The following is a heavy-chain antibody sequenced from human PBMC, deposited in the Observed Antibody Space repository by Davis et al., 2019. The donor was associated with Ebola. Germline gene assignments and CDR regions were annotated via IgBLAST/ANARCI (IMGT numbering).Heavy chain of an antibody. CDR3: AKSMGVAGPFDY. J-gene: IGHJ4*02. Sequence: GGSLRLSCAASGFTFSSYGMHWVRQAPGKGLEWVAVISYDGSNKYYADSVKGRFTISRDNSKNTLYLQMNSLRAEDTAVYYCAKSMGVAGPFDYWGQGTLVTVSS. D-gene: IGHD6-19*01. CDR2: ISYDGSNK. V-gene: IGHV3-30*18. CDR1: GFTFSSYG.